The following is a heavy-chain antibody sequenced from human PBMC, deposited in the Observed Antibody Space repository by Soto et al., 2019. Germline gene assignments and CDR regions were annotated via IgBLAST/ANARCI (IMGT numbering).Heavy chain of an antibody. D-gene: IGHD1-7*01. V-gene: IGHV3-48*04. CDR3: AKYSELPYEAYLQQ. J-gene: IGHJ1*01. CDR1: GFTFNSYS. Sequence: PGGSLRLSCAASGFTFNSYSMNWVRQAPGKGLEWISYISSTSTTIYYADSVQGRFTVSRDNARNSLFLQMNGLRAEDTAIYYCAKYSELPYEAYLQQWGQGTLVTVSS. CDR2: ISSTSTTI.